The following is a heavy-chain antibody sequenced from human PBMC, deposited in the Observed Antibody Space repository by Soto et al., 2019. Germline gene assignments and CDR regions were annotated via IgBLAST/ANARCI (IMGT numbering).Heavy chain of an antibody. CDR1: GGTFSGYT. Sequence: QVQLVQSGAEVKKPGSSVKVSCKSSGGTFSGYTFSWVRQAPGQGLEWIGRIIPILGMSNYAQKFQGRVTVTADKSTSTAYMGLGSLTSEDTAVYYCATGYCSGGSCFLEEAFDIWGQGTMVTVFS. CDR2: IIPILGMS. J-gene: IGHJ3*02. V-gene: IGHV1-69*02. CDR3: ATGYCSGGSCFLEEAFDI. D-gene: IGHD2-15*01.